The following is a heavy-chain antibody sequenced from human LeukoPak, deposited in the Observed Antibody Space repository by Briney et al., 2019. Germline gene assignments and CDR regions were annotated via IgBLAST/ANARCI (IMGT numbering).Heavy chain of an antibody. V-gene: IGHV4-34*01. D-gene: IGHD6-13*01. Sequence: SETLSLTCAVSGGSISSGGYSWSWIRQPPGKGLEWIGEINHSGSTNYNPSLKSRVTISVDTSKNQFSLKLSSVTAADTAVYYCARRYIAAAMWFDYWGQGTLVTVSS. CDR2: INHSGST. CDR1: GGSISSGGYS. CDR3: ARRYIAAAMWFDY. J-gene: IGHJ4*02.